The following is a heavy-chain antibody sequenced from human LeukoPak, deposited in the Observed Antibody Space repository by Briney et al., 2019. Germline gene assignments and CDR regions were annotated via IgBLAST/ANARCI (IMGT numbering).Heavy chain of an antibody. V-gene: IGHV1-2*02. CDR3: ARALYCTNGVCYTGFDY. J-gene: IGHJ4*02. CDR1: GYTFTGYY. CDR2: INPNSGGT. D-gene: IGHD2-8*01. Sequence: ASVKVSGKASGYTFTGYYMHWVRQAPGQGLEWMGWINPNSGGTNYAQKFQGRVTMTRDTSISTAYMELSRLRSDNTAVYYCARALYCTNGVCYTGFDYWGQGTLVTVSS.